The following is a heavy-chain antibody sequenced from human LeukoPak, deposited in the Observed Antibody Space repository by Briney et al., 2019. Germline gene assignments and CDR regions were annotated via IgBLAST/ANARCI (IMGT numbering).Heavy chain of an antibody. D-gene: IGHD3-9*01. CDR1: GFTFSSYG. V-gene: IGHV3-30*02. Sequence: GGSLRLSCAASGFTFSSYGMYWVRQAPGKGLEWVAFIWYDGSNKYYADSVKGRFTISRDNSKNTLYLQMNSLRAEDTAVYYCAKTHNGILTGYHDYWGQGTWSPSPQ. J-gene: IGHJ4*02. CDR3: AKTHNGILTGYHDY. CDR2: IWYDGSNK.